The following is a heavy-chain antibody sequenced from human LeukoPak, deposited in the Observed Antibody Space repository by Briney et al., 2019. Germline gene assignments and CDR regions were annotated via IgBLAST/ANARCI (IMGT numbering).Heavy chain of an antibody. V-gene: IGHV3-30*18. CDR2: ISYDGSNK. CDR1: GFTFSSYG. CDR3: AKDSHRHDYGDYGRGDY. J-gene: IGHJ4*02. D-gene: IGHD4-17*01. Sequence: GGSLRLSCAASGFTFSSYGMHWVRQAPGKGLEWVAVISYDGSNKYYADSVKGRFTISRDNSKNTLYLQMNSLRAEDTAVYYCAKDSHRHDYGDYGRGDYWGQGTLVTVSS.